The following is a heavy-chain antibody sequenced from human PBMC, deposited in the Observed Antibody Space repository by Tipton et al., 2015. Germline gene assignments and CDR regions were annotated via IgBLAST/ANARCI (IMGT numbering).Heavy chain of an antibody. CDR2: IYYTGST. J-gene: IGHJ5*02. Sequence: TLSLTCSVSDDSVSSGHFYWSWIRQPPGKGLEWIAYIYYTGSTNYNPSLKSRVTISLDTSKNQFSLKLTSVTAADTAVYYCARGGNNWFDPWGQGTLVTVSS. D-gene: IGHD2-15*01. CDR1: DDSVSSGHFY. CDR3: ARGGNNWFDP. V-gene: IGHV4-61*01.